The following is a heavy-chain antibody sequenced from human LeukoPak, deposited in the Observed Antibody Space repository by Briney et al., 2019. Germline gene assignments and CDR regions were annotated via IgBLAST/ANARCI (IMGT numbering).Heavy chain of an antibody. CDR1: GFIFGDYA. CDR2: IRSNTYGGTT. Sequence: PGGSLRLSCSTSGFIFGDYAMSWVRQAPGKGLEWLGFIRSNTYGGTTEYAASVNGRFTISRDDSKSIAYLQMNSLKIEDAAVYSCIRDYYSESHTDAFGVWGQGTVVTVSS. D-gene: IGHD3-10*01. J-gene: IGHJ3*01. V-gene: IGHV3-49*04. CDR3: IRDYYSESHTDAFGV.